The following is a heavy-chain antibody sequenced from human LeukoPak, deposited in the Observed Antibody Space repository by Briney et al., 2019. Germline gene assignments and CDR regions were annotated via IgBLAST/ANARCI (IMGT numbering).Heavy chain of an antibody. D-gene: IGHD1-26*01. CDR2: ITASGTAM. V-gene: IGHV3-48*01. CDR3: ASSGSYRFDY. J-gene: IGHJ4*02. CDR1: GFTFSSYS. Sequence: GGSLRLSCAASGFTFSSYSMNWVRQAPGKGLEWVSHITASGTAMFYADSVKGRFTISRDNAKNSLYLQMNSLRVEDTAVYYCASSGSYRFDYWGQGTLVTVSS.